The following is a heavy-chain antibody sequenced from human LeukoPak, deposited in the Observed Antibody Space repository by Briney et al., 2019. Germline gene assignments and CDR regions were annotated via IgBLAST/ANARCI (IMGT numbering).Heavy chain of an antibody. CDR3: ARAQARRYSSSWYYFDY. D-gene: IGHD6-13*01. CDR2: IKQDGSEK. V-gene: IGHV3-7*01. Sequence: GGSLRLSCAASGFTFSSYWMSWVRQAPGKGLEWVANIKQDGSEKYYVDSVKGRLTISRDNAKNSLYLQMNSLRAEDTAVYYCARAQARRYSSSWYYFDYWGQGTLVTVSS. J-gene: IGHJ4*02. CDR1: GFTFSSYW.